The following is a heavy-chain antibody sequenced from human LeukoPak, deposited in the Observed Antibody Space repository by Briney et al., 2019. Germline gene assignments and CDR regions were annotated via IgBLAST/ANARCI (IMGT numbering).Heavy chain of an antibody. CDR3: ARDCGGDCYPDY. D-gene: IGHD2-21*01. CDR1: GYTFTSYG. V-gene: IGHV1-18*01. CDR2: ISTYNGNT. Sequence: ASVKVSCKASGYTFTSYGISWVRQAPGRGLEWMGWISTYNGNTYYAQKLQGRVTMTTDTSTSTAYMELRSLRSDDTAVCYCARDCGGDCYPDYWGQGTLVTVSS. J-gene: IGHJ4*02.